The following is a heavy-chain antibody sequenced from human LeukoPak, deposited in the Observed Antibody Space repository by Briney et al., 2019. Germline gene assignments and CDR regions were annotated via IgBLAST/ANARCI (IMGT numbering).Heavy chain of an antibody. J-gene: IGHJ6*03. CDR3: ARYLRSSSTYYMDV. Sequence: PSETLSLTCTVSGASISGYYWSWIRQPPGKVLEWIGYIYYSGSTNYNPAFKSRVTMSVDTSKNQFSLKLNSMTAADTAVYYCARYLRSSSTYYMDVWGKGTTVTVSS. CDR1: GASISGYY. D-gene: IGHD6-6*01. V-gene: IGHV4-59*01. CDR2: IYYSGST.